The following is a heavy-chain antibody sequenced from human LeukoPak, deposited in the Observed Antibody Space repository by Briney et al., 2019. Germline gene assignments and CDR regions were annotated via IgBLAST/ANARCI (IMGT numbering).Heavy chain of an antibody. CDR1: GGSISSYY. D-gene: IGHD4/OR15-4a*01. CDR2: IYYSGST. CDR3: ARGVDYGEDY. J-gene: IGHJ4*02. Sequence: SETLSLTCTVSGGSISSYYWSWIRQPPGKGLEWIGYIYYSGSTNYNPSLKSRVTISVDTSKNQFSLKLSSVTAADTAAYYCARGVDYGEDYWGQGTLVTVSS. V-gene: IGHV4-59*01.